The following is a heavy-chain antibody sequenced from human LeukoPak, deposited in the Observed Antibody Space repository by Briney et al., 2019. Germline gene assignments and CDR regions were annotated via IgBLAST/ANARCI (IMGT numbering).Heavy chain of an antibody. D-gene: IGHD4/OR15-4a*01. Sequence: PGGSLRLSCAGSGFTFSNYGMHWVRQAPGKGPEWVAVIPYDGTNKYYADSVKGRFTISRDNSKNTVYLQMNSLRAEDTAVYYCASMERTQPLGASFYGMDVWGQGTTVTVSS. J-gene: IGHJ6*02. CDR1: GFTFSNYG. CDR2: IPYDGTNK. V-gene: IGHV3-30*03. CDR3: ASMERTQPLGASFYGMDV.